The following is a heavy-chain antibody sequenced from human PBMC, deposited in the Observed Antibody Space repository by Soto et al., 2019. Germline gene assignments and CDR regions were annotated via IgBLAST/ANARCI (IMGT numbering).Heavy chain of an antibody. V-gene: IGHV3-53*01. J-gene: IGHJ4*02. CDR3: ASFDDSSGDYIDY. D-gene: IGHD3-22*01. CDR2: IYSGGST. Sequence: GGSLRLSCAASGFTVSSNYMSWVRQAPGKGLEWVSVIYSGGSTYYADSVKGRFTISRDNSKNTLYLQMNSLRAEDTAVYYCASFDDSSGDYIDYWGQGTLVTVSS. CDR1: GFTVSSNY.